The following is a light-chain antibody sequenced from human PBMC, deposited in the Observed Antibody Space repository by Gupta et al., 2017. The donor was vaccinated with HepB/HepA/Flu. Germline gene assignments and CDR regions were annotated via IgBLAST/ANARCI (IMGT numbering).Light chain of an antibody. CDR1: SSDIGGYNY. CDR2: DVS. J-gene: IGLJ2*01. Sequence: SALTQPASVSGSPGQSITISCTGTSSDIGGYNYVSWYQHHPGKAPKLMIYDVSNRPSAVATRFSVSKSGNTASLTISVPTQEDVADYYCRADTSSSTLVFGGGTKLTVL. V-gene: IGLV2-14*03. CDR3: RADTSSSTLV.